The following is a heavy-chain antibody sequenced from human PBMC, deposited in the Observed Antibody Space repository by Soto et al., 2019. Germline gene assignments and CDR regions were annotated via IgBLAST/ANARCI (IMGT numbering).Heavy chain of an antibody. J-gene: IGHJ4*02. CDR2: ISSNGGST. CDR1: GFTFSSYA. D-gene: IGHD3-16*02. V-gene: IGHV3-64*01. Sequence: GGSLRLSCAASGFTFSSYAMHWVRQAPGKGLEYVSAISSNGGSTYYANSVKGRFTISRDNSKNTLYLQMGSLRAEDMAVYYCARDSGLSNTFDYWGQGTLVTVSS. CDR3: ARDSGLSNTFDY.